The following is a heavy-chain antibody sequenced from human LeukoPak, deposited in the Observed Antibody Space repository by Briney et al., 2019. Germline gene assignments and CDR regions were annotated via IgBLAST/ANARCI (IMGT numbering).Heavy chain of an antibody. CDR3: ARDRDTTLIHDAFDI. CDR1: GFPFSDYV. D-gene: IGHD1-1*01. V-gene: IGHV3-21*01. CDR2: ISSGSGYI. J-gene: IGHJ3*02. Sequence: GGSLRLSCAASGFPFSDYVMHWVRQAPGKGLEWVSSISSGSGYISYADSVKGRFTISRDNAKNSLYLQMNSLRAEDTAVYYCARDRDTTLIHDAFDIWGQGTMVTVSS.